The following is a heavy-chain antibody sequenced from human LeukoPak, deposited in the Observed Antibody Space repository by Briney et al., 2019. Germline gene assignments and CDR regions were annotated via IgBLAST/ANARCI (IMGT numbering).Heavy chain of an antibody. CDR2: IRSKAYGGTT. CDR1: GFTFGDYA. CDR3: TRGFYGSGIDFDY. D-gene: IGHD3-10*01. Sequence: GGSLRLSCTASGFTFGDYAMSWFRQAPGKGLEWVGFIRSKAYGGTTEYAASVKGRFTISRDDSKSIAYLQMNSLKTEDTAVYYCTRGFYGSGIDFDYWGQGTLVTVSS. J-gene: IGHJ4*02. V-gene: IGHV3-49*03.